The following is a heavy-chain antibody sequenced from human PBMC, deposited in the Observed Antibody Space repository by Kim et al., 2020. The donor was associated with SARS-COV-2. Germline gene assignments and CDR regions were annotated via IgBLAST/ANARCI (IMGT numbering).Heavy chain of an antibody. D-gene: IGHD3-3*01. CDR1: GFTFSSYS. CDR3: ARDTGNFWSGYSYYYYYYGMDV. V-gene: IGHV3-21*01. Sequence: GGSLRLSCAASGFTFSSYSMNWVRQAPGKGLEWVSSISSSSSYIYYADSVKGRFTISRDNAKNSLYLQMNSLRAEDTAVYYCARDTGNFWSGYSYYYYYYGMDVWGQGTTVTVSS. CDR2: ISSSSSYI. J-gene: IGHJ6*02.